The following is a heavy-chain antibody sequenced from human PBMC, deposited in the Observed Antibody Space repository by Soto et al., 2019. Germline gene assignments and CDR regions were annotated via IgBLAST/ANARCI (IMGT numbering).Heavy chain of an antibody. CDR2: ISWNSGSI. D-gene: IGHD6-19*01. J-gene: IGHJ2*01. CDR3: AKDKRLDSSGHLCWYFDL. V-gene: IGHV3-9*01. Sequence: EVQLVESGGGLVQPGRSLRLSCAASGFTFDDYAMHWVRQAPGKGLEWVSGISWNSGSIGYADTVKGRFTISKDNAKNALYQRMNSLRAGDTALYYCAKDKRLDSSGHLCWYFDLWGRGSLVTVCS. CDR1: GFTFDDYA.